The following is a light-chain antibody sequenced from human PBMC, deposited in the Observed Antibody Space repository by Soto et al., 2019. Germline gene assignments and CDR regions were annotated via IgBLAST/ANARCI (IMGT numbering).Light chain of an antibody. CDR2: WAS. V-gene: IGKV4-1*01. CDR1: QSVLYSSDNKNY. J-gene: IGKJ1*01. CDR3: QQYFRPWT. Sequence: DIVRTQSPDSLAVSLGERATISGKSSQSVLYSSDNKNYLAWYQQKPGQPPKLLIYWASTRESGVPDRFSGSGSGTDFTLTISSLQAEDVAVYYCQQYFRPWTFGQGTKVEIK.